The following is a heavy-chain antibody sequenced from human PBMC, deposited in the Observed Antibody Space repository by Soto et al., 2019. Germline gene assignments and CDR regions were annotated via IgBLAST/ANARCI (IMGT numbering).Heavy chain of an antibody. Sequence: SETLSLTCTVSGVSIKSRNYFWGWIRQPPCKGLEFLGSIHSSGGTYYNPSLKSRVTVSVDLSNSHFSLSLKSLTATDTAVYYCGRLAEAATGHTDFDFWGQGXLVTVYS. CDR1: GVSIKSRNYF. J-gene: IGHJ4*02. V-gene: IGHV4-39*02. CDR3: GRLAEAATGHTDFDF. CDR2: IHSSGGT. D-gene: IGHD2-15*01.